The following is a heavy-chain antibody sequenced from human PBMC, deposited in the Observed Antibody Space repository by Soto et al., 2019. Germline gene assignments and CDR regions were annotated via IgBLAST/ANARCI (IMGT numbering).Heavy chain of an antibody. Sequence: GGSLRLSCAASGFTFSSYAMSWVRQAPGKGLEWVSAISGSGGSTYYADSVKGRFTISRDNSKNTLYLQMNSLRAEDTAVYYCAKDGREYSISSTYYYYYMDVWGKGTTVTVSS. D-gene: IGHD6-6*01. CDR1: GFTFSSYA. J-gene: IGHJ6*03. CDR2: ISGSGGST. V-gene: IGHV3-23*01. CDR3: AKDGREYSISSTYYYYYMDV.